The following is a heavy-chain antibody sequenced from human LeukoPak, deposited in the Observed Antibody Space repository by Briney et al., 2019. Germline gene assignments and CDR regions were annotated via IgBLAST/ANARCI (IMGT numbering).Heavy chain of an antibody. D-gene: IGHD4-17*01. J-gene: IGHJ4*02. Sequence: SETLSLTCTVSGGSISSSSYYWGWIRQPPGKGLEWIGSIYCSGSTYYNPSLKSRVTISVDTSKNQFSLKLSSVTAADTAAYYCARDGSGADYWGQGTLVTVSS. CDR2: IYCSGST. V-gene: IGHV4-39*07. CDR1: GGSISSSSYY. CDR3: ARDGSGADY.